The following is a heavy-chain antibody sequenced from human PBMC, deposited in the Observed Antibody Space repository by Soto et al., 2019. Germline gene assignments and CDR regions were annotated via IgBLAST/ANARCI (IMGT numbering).Heavy chain of an antibody. CDR3: ARDLWGYCGVDCYPLDV. V-gene: IGHV1-18*01. J-gene: IGHJ6*02. CDR1: GYTFTSYG. D-gene: IGHD2-21*02. CDR2: IRAYNGNT. Sequence: ASVKVSCKASGYTFTSYGISWVRQAPGQGLEWMGWIRAYNGNTNYAQKLQGRVTMTTDTSTSTAYMELRSLRSDDTAVYYCARDLWGYCGVDCYPLDVWGQGTTVTVSS.